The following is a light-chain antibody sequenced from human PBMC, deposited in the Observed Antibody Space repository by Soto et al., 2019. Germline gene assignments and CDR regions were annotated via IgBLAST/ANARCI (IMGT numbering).Light chain of an antibody. Sequence: QSALAQPPSASGSLGQSGTISCTGNSSDVGGFDFVSWYQQHPGKAPKLIIYEVTKWPSGVPNRFSGSKSGNTASLTVSGLQAEDEADYYCSSYAGSNIFVFGTGTKVTVL. CDR3: SSYAGSNIFV. CDR1: SSDVGGFDF. J-gene: IGLJ1*01. CDR2: EVT. V-gene: IGLV2-8*01.